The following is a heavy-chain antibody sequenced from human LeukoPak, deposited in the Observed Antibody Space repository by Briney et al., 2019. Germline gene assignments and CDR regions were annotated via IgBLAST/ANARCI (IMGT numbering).Heavy chain of an antibody. CDR1: GFTFDDHG. CDR3: ARLRGGWITYFDY. Sequence: GGSLRLSCAASGFTFDDHGMHWVRQAPGKGLERVANSKQDGTENYYVDSVKGRFTISRDNAKNSLFLLMNSLRAEDTAVYFCARLRGGWITYFDYWGQGTVVTVSS. V-gene: IGHV3-7*01. D-gene: IGHD6-19*01. CDR2: SKQDGTEN. J-gene: IGHJ4*02.